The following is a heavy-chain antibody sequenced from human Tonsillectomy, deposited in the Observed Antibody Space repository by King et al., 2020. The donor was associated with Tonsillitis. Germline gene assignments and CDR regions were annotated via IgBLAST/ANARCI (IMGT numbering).Heavy chain of an antibody. CDR3: ARASVATHYYYYYYTMDV. D-gene: IGHD5-12*01. J-gene: IGHJ6*02. Sequence: QLVQSGAEVKKPGASVKVSCKASGYTFTSYYMHWVRQAPGQGLEWMGIINPSGDSTNYAQKFQGRVTMTRDTSTSTVYMEVSSLRFEDTAVYYCARASVATHYYYYYYTMDVWGQGTTVTVSS. CDR2: INPSGDST. V-gene: IGHV1-46*01. CDR1: GYTFTSYY.